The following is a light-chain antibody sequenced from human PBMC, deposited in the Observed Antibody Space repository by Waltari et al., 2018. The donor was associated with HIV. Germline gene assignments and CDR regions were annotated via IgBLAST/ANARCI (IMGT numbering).Light chain of an antibody. J-gene: IGKJ5*01. CDR2: AGF. CDR3: QQYYSCPLT. V-gene: IGKV1-8*01. CDR1: QDISSY. Sequence: AIRMTQSPSSVSASTGDRVTITCRASQDISSYLVWYQQKPGRAPELLIYAGFALQSGVPSRFSGSGSGTDFTLTISSLQSEDFATYYCQQYYSCPLTFGQGTRLEI.